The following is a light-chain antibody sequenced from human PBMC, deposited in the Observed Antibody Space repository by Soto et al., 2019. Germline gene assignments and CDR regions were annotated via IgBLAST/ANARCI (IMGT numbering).Light chain of an antibody. CDR2: EVR. J-gene: IGLJ1*01. Sequence: QSALTQPASVSGSPGQSITIPCTGTSSDVGGYNYVSWYQQHPGKAPKLMIFEVRNRPSGVSNRFSGSKSGNTASLTIFGLQVEDEADYYCSSYTSISTRVFGTGTKVTVL. V-gene: IGLV2-14*01. CDR3: SSYTSISTRV. CDR1: SSDVGGYNY.